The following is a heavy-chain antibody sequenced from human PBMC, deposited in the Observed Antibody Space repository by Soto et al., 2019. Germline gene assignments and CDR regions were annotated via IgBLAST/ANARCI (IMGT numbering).Heavy chain of an antibody. D-gene: IGHD3-3*01. Sequence: PGGSLRLSCAASGFTFSSYAMSWVRQAPGKGLEWVSAISGSGGSTYYADSVKGRFTISRDNSKNTLYLQMNSLRAEDTAVYYCAAHPRGITIFGVVINPDYWGQGTLVTVSS. CDR3: AAHPRGITIFGVVINPDY. J-gene: IGHJ4*02. CDR1: GFTFSSYA. CDR2: ISGSGGST. V-gene: IGHV3-23*01.